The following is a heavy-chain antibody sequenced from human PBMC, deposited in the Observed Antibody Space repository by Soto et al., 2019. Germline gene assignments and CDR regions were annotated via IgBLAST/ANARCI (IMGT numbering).Heavy chain of an antibody. D-gene: IGHD3-10*01. CDR1: DDSITSGAYY. J-gene: IGHJ4*02. Sequence: HLQLQESGPGLVKPSETLSLTCTVSDDSITSGAYYWGLIRQSPGKGLEWIGTIQYRGSTYYNQSLTSRVTMSLDTSKNQFSLRLTSVTAAETAVYFCAGMCWFGYLLFDYWGQGTLVTVSS. CDR3: AGMCWFGYLLFDY. V-gene: IGHV4-39*01. CDR2: IQYRGST.